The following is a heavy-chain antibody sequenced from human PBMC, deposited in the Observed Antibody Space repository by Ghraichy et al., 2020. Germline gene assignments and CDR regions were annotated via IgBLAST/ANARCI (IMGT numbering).Heavy chain of an antibody. Sequence: ESLNISCAVSGDSITNTNWWSWVRQPPGKGLEWIGEVDQSGNTNYNPSLKSRVIISVDKSKTQFFLNLNSVTAADTATYYCARVRCSGGSCFYLDYWGQGTLVTVSS. D-gene: IGHD2-15*01. CDR3: ARVRCSGGSCFYLDY. CDR2: VDQSGNT. J-gene: IGHJ4*02. V-gene: IGHV4-4*02. CDR1: GDSITNTNW.